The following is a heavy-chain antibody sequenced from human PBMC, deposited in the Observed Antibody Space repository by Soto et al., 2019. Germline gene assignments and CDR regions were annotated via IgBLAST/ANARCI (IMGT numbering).Heavy chain of an antibody. V-gene: IGHV3-23*01. CDR3: AREAV. J-gene: IGHJ6*04. CDR1: GFTFSSYA. Sequence: GGSLRLSCAASGFTFSSYAMSWVRQAPGKGLEWVSDINYDGGDIHYADSVKGRFTISRDNAKNSLYLQMNSLRAEDTAVYYCAREAVWGKGTTVTVSS. CDR2: INYDGGDI.